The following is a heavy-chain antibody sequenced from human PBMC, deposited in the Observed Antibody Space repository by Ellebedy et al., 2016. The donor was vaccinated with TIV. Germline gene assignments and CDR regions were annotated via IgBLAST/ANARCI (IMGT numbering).Heavy chain of an antibody. CDR3: ARGPYPGSVPYYYYYMDV. CDR1: GGSISSSSYY. V-gene: IGHV4-39*07. J-gene: IGHJ6*03. D-gene: IGHD2-2*01. CDR2: IYYSGST. Sequence: SETLSLTXTVSGGSISSSSYYWGWIRQPPGKGLEWIGSIYYSGSTYYNPSLKSRVTISVDTSKNQFSLKLSSVTAADTAVYYCARGPYPGSVPYYYYYMDVWGKGTTVTVSS.